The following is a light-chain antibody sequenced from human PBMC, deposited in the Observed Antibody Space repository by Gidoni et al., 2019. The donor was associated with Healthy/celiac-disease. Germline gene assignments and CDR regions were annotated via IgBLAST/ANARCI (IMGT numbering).Light chain of an antibody. J-gene: IGKJ5*01. Sequence: EIVLTQSPGTLSLSPGERATLSCRASQSVSSSYLAWYQQKPGQAPRLLIYGASSRATGIPDRFSGSGSGTDFTLTISRLEPEDFAVYYCQQYGITFGQXTRLEIK. CDR3: QQYGIT. CDR2: GAS. V-gene: IGKV3-20*01. CDR1: QSVSSSY.